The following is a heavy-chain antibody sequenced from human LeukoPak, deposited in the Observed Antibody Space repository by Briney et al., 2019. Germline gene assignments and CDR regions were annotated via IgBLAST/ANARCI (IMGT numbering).Heavy chain of an antibody. J-gene: IGHJ4*02. V-gene: IGHV1-69*05. CDR2: IIPIFGTA. D-gene: IGHD4-17*01. CDR3: ARERDYGDPRD. CDR1: GGTFSSYA. Sequence: SVKVSCKASGGTFSSYAIGWVRQASGRGLEWMGRIIPIFGTANYAQKFQGRVTITTDESTSTAYMELSSLRSEDTAVYYCARERDYGDPRDWGQGTLVTVSS.